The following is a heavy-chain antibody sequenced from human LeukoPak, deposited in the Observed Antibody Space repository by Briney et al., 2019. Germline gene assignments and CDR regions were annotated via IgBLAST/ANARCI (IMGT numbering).Heavy chain of an antibody. V-gene: IGHV4-59*01. CDR1: GASISSSY. CDR2: VHYTGGT. CDR3: ARGYFDAIGYSNPFDW. J-gene: IGHJ4*02. D-gene: IGHD3-22*01. Sequence: PSETLSLTCTASGASISSSYWSWIRQSPGKGLEWIGYVHYTGGTNYNPSLKSRATISVDTSKNQFSLKLSPVTAADTAMYYCARGYFDAIGYSNPFDWWGQGALVTVSS.